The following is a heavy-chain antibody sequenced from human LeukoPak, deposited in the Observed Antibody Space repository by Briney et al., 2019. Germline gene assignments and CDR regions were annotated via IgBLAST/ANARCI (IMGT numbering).Heavy chain of an antibody. CDR1: GGSFSGYY. J-gene: IGHJ4*02. D-gene: IGHD5-18*01. Sequence: TSETLSLTCAVYGGSFSGYYWSWIRQPPGKGLEWIGEINHSGSTNYNPPLKSRVTISVDTSKKQFSLELNSVTAADTAVYYCASVDTAMVDHVYWGQGTLVTVSS. CDR3: ASVDTAMVDHVY. CDR2: INHSGST. V-gene: IGHV4-34*01.